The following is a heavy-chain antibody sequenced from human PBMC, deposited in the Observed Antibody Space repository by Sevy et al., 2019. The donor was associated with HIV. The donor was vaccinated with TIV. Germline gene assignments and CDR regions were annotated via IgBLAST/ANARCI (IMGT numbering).Heavy chain of an antibody. V-gene: IGHV3-74*01. Sequence: GGSLRLSCAASGFTFGSYWMHWVRQAPGKGLMWVSRINSDETSTRYADSVKGRYTVSRENAKNALYLQMNSLRVEDTATYYCTRDGFYYDRSGYYNFDHWGQGSLVTVSS. D-gene: IGHD3-22*01. CDR1: GFTFGSYW. CDR2: INSDETST. J-gene: IGHJ4*02. CDR3: TRDGFYYDRSGYYNFDH.